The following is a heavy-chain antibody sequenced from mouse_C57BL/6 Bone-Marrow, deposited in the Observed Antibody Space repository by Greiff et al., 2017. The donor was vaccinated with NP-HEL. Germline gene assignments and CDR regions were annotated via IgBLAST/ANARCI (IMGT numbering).Heavy chain of an antibody. CDR3: AIYYDGPY. J-gene: IGHJ2*01. V-gene: IGHV1-74*01. CDR1: GYTFTSYW. CDR2: IHPADRDT. Sequence: VQLQQPGAELVKPGASVKVSCKASGYTFTSYWMHWVKQRPGQGLEWIGRIHPADRDTTYNQKFKGKATLTVAKSSSTAYMQLSSLTSEDSSVYYSAIYYDGPYWDQGTTLTVTS. D-gene: IGHD1-1*01.